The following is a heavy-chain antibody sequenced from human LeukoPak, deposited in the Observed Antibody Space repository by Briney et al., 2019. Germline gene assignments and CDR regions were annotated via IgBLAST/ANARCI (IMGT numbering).Heavy chain of an antibody. D-gene: IGHD2-21*02. Sequence: SETLSLTCTVSGGSISSYYWGWIRQPPGKGLEWIGSIYYSGSTYYNPSLKSRVTISVDTSKNQFSLKLSSVTAADTAVYYCARHTLRYCGGDCYPSGYGMDVWGQGTTVTVSS. V-gene: IGHV4-39*01. J-gene: IGHJ6*02. CDR3: ARHTLRYCGGDCYPSGYGMDV. CDR2: IYYSGST. CDR1: GGSISSYY.